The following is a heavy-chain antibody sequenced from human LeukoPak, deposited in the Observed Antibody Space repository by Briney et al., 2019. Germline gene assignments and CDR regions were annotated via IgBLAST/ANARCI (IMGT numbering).Heavy chain of an antibody. V-gene: IGHV3-30-3*01. D-gene: IGHD1-26*01. CDR1: GFTFSSYA. Sequence: GGSLRLSCAASGFTFSSYAMHWVRQAPGKGLEWVAVISYDGSNKYYADSVKGRFTISRDNSKNTLYLQMNSLRAEDTAVYYCARDRQPGGSTTYMDVWGKGTTVTVSS. J-gene: IGHJ6*03. CDR3: ARDRQPGGSTTYMDV. CDR2: ISYDGSNK.